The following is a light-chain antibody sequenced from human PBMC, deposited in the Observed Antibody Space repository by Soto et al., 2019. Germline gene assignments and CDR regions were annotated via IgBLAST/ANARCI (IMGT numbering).Light chain of an antibody. Sequence: DIQMTQSPSSLSASVGDRVTITCRASQSISSYLNWYQQKPGKSHNLLIYAASSLQSGVTSRFSGSGSGTDFTLTISTLQPEDFATYYCQQSYSTLYTFGQGTKVDIK. CDR3: QQSYSTLYT. J-gene: IGKJ2*01. CDR2: AAS. CDR1: QSISSY. V-gene: IGKV1-39*01.